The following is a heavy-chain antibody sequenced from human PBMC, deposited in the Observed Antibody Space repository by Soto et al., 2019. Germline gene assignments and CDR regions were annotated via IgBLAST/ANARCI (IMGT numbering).Heavy chain of an antibody. J-gene: IGHJ6*03. Sequence: GGSLRLSCAASGFTFSSYAMSWVRQAPGKGLEWVSAFSGSGGSTYYADSVKGRFTISRDNSKNTLYLQMNSLRAEDTAVYYCAKAFRYYYYMDVWGKGTTVTVSS. CDR2: FSGSGGST. CDR3: AKAFRYYYYMDV. CDR1: GFTFSSYA. V-gene: IGHV3-23*01.